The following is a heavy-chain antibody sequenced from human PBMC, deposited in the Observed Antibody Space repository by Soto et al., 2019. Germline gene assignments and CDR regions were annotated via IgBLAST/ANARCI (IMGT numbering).Heavy chain of an antibody. Sequence: SVKVSCKASGGTFSSYAISWVRQAPGQGLEWMGGIIPIFGTANYAQKFQGRVTITADESTSTAYMELSSLRSEDTAVYYCASPTKRITIFGVVPNGAFDIWGQGTMVTVSS. CDR3: ASPTKRITIFGVVPNGAFDI. D-gene: IGHD3-3*01. CDR1: GGTFSSYA. V-gene: IGHV1-69*13. J-gene: IGHJ3*02. CDR2: IIPIFGTA.